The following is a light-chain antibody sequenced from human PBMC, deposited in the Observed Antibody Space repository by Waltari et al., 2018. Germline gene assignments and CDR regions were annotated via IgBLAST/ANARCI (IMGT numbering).Light chain of an antibody. J-gene: IGKJ2*01. CDR2: KAS. V-gene: IGKV1-5*01. CDR1: QSISNW. CDR3: QQSYSTPRT. Sequence: IQVTQSPSTLSASVGDRVTITCRATQSISNWLAWYQQKPGKAPKLLIYKASTLESGVPSRFSGSGSGTEFTLTISSLQPEDFVTYYCQQSYSTPRTFGQGTRLEIK.